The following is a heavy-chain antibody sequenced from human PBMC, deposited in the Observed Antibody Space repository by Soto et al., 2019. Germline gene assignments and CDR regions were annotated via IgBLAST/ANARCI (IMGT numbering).Heavy chain of an antibody. J-gene: IGHJ4*02. V-gene: IGHV4-34*01. CDR1: GGSFSGYY. Sequence: QVQLQQWGAGLLKPSETLSLTCAVYGGSFSGYYWNWIRQPPGKGLEWIGEINHSGSTNYNPSLKQRANISVDTSKNQFSLKLSSVTAADTAVYYCARGWGPIFDYWGQGTLVTVSS. CDR2: INHSGST. D-gene: IGHD7-27*01. CDR3: ARGWGPIFDY.